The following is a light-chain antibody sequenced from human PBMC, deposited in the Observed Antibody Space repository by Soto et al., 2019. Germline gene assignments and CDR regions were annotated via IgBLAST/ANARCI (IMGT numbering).Light chain of an antibody. CDR3: QQYYNTPRT. J-gene: IGKJ4*01. Sequence: DIVMTQSPDSLAVSLGERATINCKSSQSVLYSSNNKNYLAWYQQKPGQPPKLLIYWASTRESGVPDRFSGSGSGTDFTLTISSLQAEAVAVYYCQQYYNTPRTFGGGKKVEIK. V-gene: IGKV4-1*01. CDR1: QSVLYSSNNKNY. CDR2: WAS.